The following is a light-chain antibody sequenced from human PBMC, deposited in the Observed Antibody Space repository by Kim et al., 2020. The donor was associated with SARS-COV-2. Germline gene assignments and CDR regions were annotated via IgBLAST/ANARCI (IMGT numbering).Light chain of an antibody. CDR2: DVS. J-gene: IGKJ4*01. Sequence: DIQMTQSPSSLSASVGDRDTITCQASQDIGNSVNWYQQKPGKAPEFLICDVSNLEKGVPARFSGSGSGTVFTFTISGLEPEGYATYYWQQYSTLPLTFGGGTKVDIK. CDR3: QQYSTLPLT. V-gene: IGKV1-33*01. CDR1: QDIGNS.